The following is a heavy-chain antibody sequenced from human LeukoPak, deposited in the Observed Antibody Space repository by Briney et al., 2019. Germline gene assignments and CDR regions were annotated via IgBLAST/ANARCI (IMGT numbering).Heavy chain of an antibody. CDR2: IKQDGSEK. J-gene: IGHJ5*02. CDR1: GFTFSSYA. CDR3: ARVRGYYYGSGSYYRNLGFDP. D-gene: IGHD3-10*01. Sequence: GGSLRLSCAASGFTFSSYAMSWVRQAPGKGLEWVANIKQDGSEKYYVDSVKGRFTISRDNAKNSLYLQMNSLRAEDTAVYYCARVRGYYYGSGSYYRNLGFDPWGQGTLVTVSS. V-gene: IGHV3-7*01.